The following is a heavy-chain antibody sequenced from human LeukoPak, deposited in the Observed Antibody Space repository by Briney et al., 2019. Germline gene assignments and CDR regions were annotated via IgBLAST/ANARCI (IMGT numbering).Heavy chain of an antibody. CDR1: GFTFSSYS. CDR2: ISSSSSYI. CDR3: ARGPPADARDAFDI. Sequence: GGSLRLSCAASGFTFSSYSMNWVRQAPGKGLEWVSSISSSSSYIYYADSVKGRFTISRDNAKNSLYLQMNSLRAEDTAVYYCARGPPADARDAFDIWGQGTMVTVSS. V-gene: IGHV3-21*01. J-gene: IGHJ3*02.